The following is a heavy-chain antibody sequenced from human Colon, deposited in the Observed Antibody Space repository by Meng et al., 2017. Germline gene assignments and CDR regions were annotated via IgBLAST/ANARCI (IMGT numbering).Heavy chain of an antibody. CDR1: GFTFASFG. CDR3: ARTPMRRGIEYFQH. CDR2: ISGYNGNT. J-gene: IGHJ1*01. Sequence: QVQLVQSGAEVKKPGASVKVSCKASGFTFASFGFSWVRQASGQGLEWMGWISGYNGNTNYAQKVQDRVTMTTDTSTTTAYMELRSLRSDDTAVYYCARTPMRRGIEYFQHWGQGTLVTVSS. V-gene: IGHV1-18*01. D-gene: IGHD2-15*01.